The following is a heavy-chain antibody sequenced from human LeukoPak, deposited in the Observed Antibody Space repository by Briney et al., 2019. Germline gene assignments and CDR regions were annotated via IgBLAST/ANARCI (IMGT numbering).Heavy chain of an antibody. D-gene: IGHD6-13*01. CDR2: IYYSGST. Sequence: SETLSLTCTVSGGSISSSSYYWGWIRQPPGKGLEWIGSIYYSGSTYYNPSLKSRVTISVDTSKNQFSLKLSSVTAADTAVYYCARDLTSCSYSSSWSPWFDPWGQGTLVTVSS. J-gene: IGHJ5*02. CDR1: GGSISSSSYY. CDR3: ARDLTSCSYSSSWSPWFDP. V-gene: IGHV4-39*07.